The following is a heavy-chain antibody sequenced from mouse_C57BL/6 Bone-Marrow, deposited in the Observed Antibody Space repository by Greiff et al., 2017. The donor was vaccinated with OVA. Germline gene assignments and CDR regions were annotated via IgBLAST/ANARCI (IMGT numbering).Heavy chain of an antibody. CDR1: GYTFTDYY. CDR2: INPNNGGT. D-gene: IGHD1-1*01. J-gene: IGHJ4*01. Sequence: EVQLQQSGPELVKPGASVKISCKASGYTFTDYYMNWVKQSHGKSLEWIGDINPNNGGTSYNQKFKGKATLTVDKSSSTAYMELRSLTSEDSAVYYCAPGSSYDYAMDYWGQGTSVTVSS. V-gene: IGHV1-26*01. CDR3: APGSSYDYAMDY.